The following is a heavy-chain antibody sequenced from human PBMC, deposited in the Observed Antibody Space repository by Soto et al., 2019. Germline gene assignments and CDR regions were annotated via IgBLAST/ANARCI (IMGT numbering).Heavy chain of an antibody. V-gene: IGHV3-73*01. CDR2: ILSKTNNYAT. CDR1: GFSLSVSP. J-gene: IGHJ3*02. Sequence: EVQLVESGGGLVQPGGSLKLSCAASGFSLSVSPIHWVSQASGKGLEWVGRILSKTNNYATTYAASVRGRFTCSRDDSENRAYLQMDSLRVDDMAVYYSARLDYGDYVGVVIDIWGQGTVVTVSS. CDR3: ARLDYGDYVGVVIDI. D-gene: IGHD4-17*01.